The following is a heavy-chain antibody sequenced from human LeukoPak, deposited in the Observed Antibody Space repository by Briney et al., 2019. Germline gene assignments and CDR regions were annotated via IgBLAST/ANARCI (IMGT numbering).Heavy chain of an antibody. CDR3: ASDRYYYDSSGYGYAFDI. CDR1: GFTVSSNY. D-gene: IGHD3-22*01. J-gene: IGHJ3*02. CDR2: IYSGGST. Sequence: GGSLRLSCAASGFTVSSNYMSWVRQAPGKGLEWVSVIYSGGSTYYADSVKGRFTISRDNSKNTLYLQMNSLRAEDTAVYYCASDRYYYDSSGYGYAFDIWGQGTMVTVSS. V-gene: IGHV3-66*01.